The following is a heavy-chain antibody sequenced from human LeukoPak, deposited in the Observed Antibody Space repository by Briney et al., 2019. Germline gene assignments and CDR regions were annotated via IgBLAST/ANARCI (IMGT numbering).Heavy chain of an antibody. CDR2: IFYNGST. J-gene: IGHJ3*02. V-gene: IGHV4-59*08. Sequence: SETLSLTCTVSGGSISSYYWSWIRQPPGKGLEWIGFIFYNGSTNYNPSLESRVTISIDTSENQFSLKLSSVTAADTAVYYCARLPVVVVAAPKKNAFDIWGQGTMVTVSS. CDR3: ARLPVVVVAAPKKNAFDI. CDR1: GGSISSYY. D-gene: IGHD2-15*01.